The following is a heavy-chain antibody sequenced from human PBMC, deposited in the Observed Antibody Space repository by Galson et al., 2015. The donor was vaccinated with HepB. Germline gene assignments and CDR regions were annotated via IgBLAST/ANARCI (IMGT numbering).Heavy chain of an antibody. V-gene: IGHV3-23*01. CDR1: GFTFTNFA. D-gene: IGHD1-26*01. J-gene: IGHJ4*02. CDR3: AKGSGSWGFDY. Sequence: SLRLSCAASGFTFTNFAMSWVRQAPGKGLEWVSSLSNSGDSTYYRDSVKGRFTISRDNSRNTVFLQMNSLRAEDTAVYYCAKGSGSWGFDYWGQGTLVTVSS. CDR2: LSNSGDST.